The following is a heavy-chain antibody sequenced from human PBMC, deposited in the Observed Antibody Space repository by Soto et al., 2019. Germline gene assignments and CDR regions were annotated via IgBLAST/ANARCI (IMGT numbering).Heavy chain of an antibody. CDR3: ATTIFGVEY. CDR2: ISGTSPST. V-gene: IGHV3-23*01. D-gene: IGHD3-3*01. J-gene: IGHJ4*02. CDR1: GFTFSAYA. Sequence: EVQLLESGGGLVQPGGSLRLSCAASGFTFSAYAMSWVRQAPGKGLEWVSAISGTSPSTYYADSVQGRFSISTDSSRKRRFLQRDTLRAEDTAVYFCATTIFGVEYWGQGTLVTVSS.